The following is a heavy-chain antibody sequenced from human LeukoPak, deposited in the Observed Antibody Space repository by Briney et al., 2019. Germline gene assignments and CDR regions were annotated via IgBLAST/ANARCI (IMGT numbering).Heavy chain of an antibody. CDR2: IYHSGST. V-gene: IGHV4-59*12. Sequence: SETLSLTCTVSGGSISNYYWSWVRQPPGKGLEWIGQIYHSGSTNYNPSLKSRVTISVGKSKNQFSLKLSSVTAADTAVYYCARDAGGSFLDYWGQGTLVTVSS. J-gene: IGHJ4*02. CDR1: GGSISNYY. CDR3: ARDAGGSFLDY. D-gene: IGHD1-26*01.